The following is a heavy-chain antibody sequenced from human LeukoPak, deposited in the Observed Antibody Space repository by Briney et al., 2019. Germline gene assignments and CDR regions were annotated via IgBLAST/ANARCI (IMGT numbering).Heavy chain of an antibody. V-gene: IGHV3-21*01. D-gene: IGHD2-15*01. CDR1: GFTFSSYS. Sequence: GGSLRLSCAASGFTFSSYSMNWVRQAPGKGLEWVSSISSSSSYIYYADSVKGRFTISRDNAKNSLYLQMNSLRAEDTAVYYCARDHSPARGYCSGGNCYLTGEPFDYWGQGTLVTVSS. CDR2: ISSSSSYI. J-gene: IGHJ4*02. CDR3: ARDHSPARGYCSGGNCYLTGEPFDY.